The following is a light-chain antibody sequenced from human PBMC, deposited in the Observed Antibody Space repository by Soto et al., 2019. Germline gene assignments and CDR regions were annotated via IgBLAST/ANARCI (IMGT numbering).Light chain of an antibody. CDR1: SSNIGAGYD. J-gene: IGLJ2*01. V-gene: IGLV1-40*01. Sequence: QSVLTQPPSVSGAPGQRVTISCTGSSSNIGAGYDVHWYQQLPGTAPKVLIYGNSNRPSGVPDRFSGSKSGTSASLAITGLQAEDEADYYCQSYDISLSVVFGGGTKLTVL. CDR2: GNS. CDR3: QSYDISLSVV.